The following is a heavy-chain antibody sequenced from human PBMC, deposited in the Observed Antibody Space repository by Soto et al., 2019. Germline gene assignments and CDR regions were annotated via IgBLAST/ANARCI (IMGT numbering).Heavy chain of an antibody. CDR2: MNPNSGNT. Sequence: GESLKISCKASGYTFTSYDINWVRQATGQGLEWMGWMNPNSGNTGYAQKFQGRVTMSRNTSISTAYMELSSLRSEDTAVDYCARRGSSSWYGDYYYYYYMDVWGKGTTVTVSS. D-gene: IGHD6-13*01. V-gene: IGHV1-8*01. J-gene: IGHJ6*03. CDR3: ARRGSSSWYGDYYYYYYMDV. CDR1: GYTFTSYD.